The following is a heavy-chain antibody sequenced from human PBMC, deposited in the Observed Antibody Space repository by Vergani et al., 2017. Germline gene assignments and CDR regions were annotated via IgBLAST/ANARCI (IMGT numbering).Heavy chain of an antibody. J-gene: IGHJ4*02. CDR1: GGSISSGDYY. Sequence: QVQLQESGPGLVKPSQTLSLTCTVSGGSISSGDYYWSWIRQPPGNGLEWIGYIYYSGSTYYNPSLKSRVTISVDTSKNQFSLKLSSVTAADTAVYYCXRISTYYDILTGYWPTYYFDYWGQGTLVTVAS. CDR3: XRISTYYDILTGYWPTYYFDY. D-gene: IGHD3-9*01. V-gene: IGHV4-30-4*01. CDR2: IYYSGST.